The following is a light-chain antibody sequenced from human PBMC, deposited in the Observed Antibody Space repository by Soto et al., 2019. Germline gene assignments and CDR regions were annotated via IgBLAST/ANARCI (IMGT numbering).Light chain of an antibody. J-gene: IGLJ1*01. CDR3: SSYTSSTTQV. Sequence: QSVLTQPASVSGSPGQSITISCTGTSSDVGGHDYVSWYQQHPGKAPQLMIYDVSYRPSGVSNRFSGSKSGNTASLTISGLQAEDEADYYCSSYTSSTTQVFVTGTKVTVL. CDR2: DVS. V-gene: IGLV2-14*03. CDR1: SSDVGGHDY.